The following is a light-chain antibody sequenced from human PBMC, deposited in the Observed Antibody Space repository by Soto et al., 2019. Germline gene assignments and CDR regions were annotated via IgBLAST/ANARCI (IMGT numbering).Light chain of an antibody. CDR3: QQYGSSPPIT. CDR1: QSISGS. V-gene: IGKV1-39*01. CDR2: GAS. J-gene: IGKJ4*01. Sequence: DIQMTQSPSSLSASVRDRVAITCRASQSISGSLNWYQQKPGKAPKLLIYGASSRATGIPDRFSGSGSGTDFTLTISRLEPEDFAVYYCQQYGSSPPITFGGGTKVDIK.